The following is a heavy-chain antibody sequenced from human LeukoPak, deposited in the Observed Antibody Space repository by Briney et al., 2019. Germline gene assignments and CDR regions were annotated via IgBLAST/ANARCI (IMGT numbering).Heavy chain of an antibody. V-gene: IGHV4-59*01. Sequence: PSETLSLTCTVSGGSISSYYWSWIRQPPGKGLDWIGYIYYSGSTNYNPSLKIRVTISVDTSKNQFSLKLSSVTAADTAVYYCAVAVAGRGYFDYWGQGTLVTVSS. CDR2: IYYSGST. CDR1: GGSISSYY. J-gene: IGHJ4*02. CDR3: AVAVAGRGYFDY. D-gene: IGHD6-19*01.